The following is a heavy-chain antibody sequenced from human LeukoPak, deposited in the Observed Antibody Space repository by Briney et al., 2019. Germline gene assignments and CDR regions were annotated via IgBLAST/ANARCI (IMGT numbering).Heavy chain of an antibody. V-gene: IGHV3-9*01. Sequence: GGSLRLSCAASGFTFDDYAMHWVRQAPGKGLEWVSGISWNSNNIGYADSVKGRFTISRDNAKNSLYLQMNSLRAEDTALYYCAKDNGYGSGSYYQYFDYWGQGTLVTVSS. CDR2: ISWNSNNI. CDR3: AKDNGYGSGSYYQYFDY. J-gene: IGHJ4*02. D-gene: IGHD3-10*01. CDR1: GFTFDDYA.